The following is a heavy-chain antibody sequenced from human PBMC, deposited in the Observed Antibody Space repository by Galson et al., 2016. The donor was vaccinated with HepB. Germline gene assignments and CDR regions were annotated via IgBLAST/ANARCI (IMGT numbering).Heavy chain of an antibody. D-gene: IGHD4-17*01. J-gene: IGHJ4*02. V-gene: IGHV3-21*01. CDR3: AKKWSYGDYSFFDY. CDR2: ISSDGVYT. Sequence: SLRLSCAASGFTFRDFPMVWVRQAPGQGLEWVSSISSDGVYTYYADSLKGRFSISRDNAKNSLFLQMSSLRAEDTAMYYCAKKWSYGDYSFFDYWGQGTLVTVSS. CDR1: GFTFRDFP.